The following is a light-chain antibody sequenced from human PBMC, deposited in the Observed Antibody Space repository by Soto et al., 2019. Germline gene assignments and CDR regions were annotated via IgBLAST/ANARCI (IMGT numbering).Light chain of an antibody. J-gene: IGLJ1*01. CDR3: SSYGGSNNYV. V-gene: IGLV2-8*01. CDR2: EVT. Sequence: QSVLSQAPSASGSPGQSVTISCTGTSSDVGGYDYVSWYQQHPGKAPKLMIYEVTKRPSGVPDRFSGSKSGYTASLTVSGLQAEDEADYYCSSYGGSNNYVFGTGTKVTVL. CDR1: SSDVGGYDY.